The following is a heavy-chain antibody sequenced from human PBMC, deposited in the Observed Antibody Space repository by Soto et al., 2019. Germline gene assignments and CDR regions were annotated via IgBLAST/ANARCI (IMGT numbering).Heavy chain of an antibody. CDR3: ARGIYNNFDY. CDR2: IYPGDSDT. D-gene: IGHD3-10*01. CDR1: GYSFTSYW. J-gene: IGHJ4*02. Sequence: GESLKISCQGSGYSFTSYWIGWVHQMPGIGLEWMGIIYPGDSDTTYSPSFQGQVTSSADKSISAAYLQWSGLKASDTAMYYCARGIYNNFDYWGQGTLVTVSS. V-gene: IGHV5-51*07.